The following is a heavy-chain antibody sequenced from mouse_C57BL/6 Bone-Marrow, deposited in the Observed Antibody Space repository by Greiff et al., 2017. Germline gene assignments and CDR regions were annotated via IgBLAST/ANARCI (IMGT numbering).Heavy chain of an antibody. D-gene: IGHD1-1*01. J-gene: IGHJ2*01. V-gene: IGHV1-82*01. CDR2: IYPGDGDT. Sequence: VQLQQSGPELVKPGASVKISCKASGYAFSSSWMNWVKQRPGKGLEWIGRIYPGDGDTNYNGKFKGKATLTADKSSSTAYMQHSSLTSEDSAVYFCAKGYYDSPFDYWGQGTTLTVSS. CDR1: GYAFSSSW. CDR3: AKGYYDSPFDY.